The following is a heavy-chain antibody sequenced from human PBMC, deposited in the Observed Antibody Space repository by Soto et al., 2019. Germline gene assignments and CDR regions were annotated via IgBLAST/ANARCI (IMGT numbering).Heavy chain of an antibody. J-gene: IGHJ4*02. V-gene: IGHV3-23*01. CDR2: ISGSGGST. CDR3: AKHPNLVVVAATSGYFDY. D-gene: IGHD2-15*01. Sequence: GGSLRLSCAASGFTFSSYAMSWVRQAPGKGLEWVSAISGSGGSTYYADSVKGRFTISRDNSKNTLYLKMNSLRAEDTAVYYCAKHPNLVVVAATSGYFDYWGQGTLVTVSS. CDR1: GFTFSSYA.